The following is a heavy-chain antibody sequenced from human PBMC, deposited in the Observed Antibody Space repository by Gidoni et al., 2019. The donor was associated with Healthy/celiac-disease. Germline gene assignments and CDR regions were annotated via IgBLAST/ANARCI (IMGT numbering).Heavy chain of an antibody. V-gene: IGHV3-7*03. CDR3: ARVRSFGVVIGVWYFDY. CDR1: GFPFSSYW. CDR2: IKQDGSEK. J-gene: IGHJ4*02. Sequence: EVQLVASGGGLVQPGGSRRLSCAASGFPFSSYWMSWVRQAPRKGLEWVANIKQDGSEKYYVDSVKGRFTISRDNAKNSLYLQMNSLRAEDTAVYYCARVRSFGVVIGVWYFDYWGQGTLVTVSS. D-gene: IGHD3-3*01.